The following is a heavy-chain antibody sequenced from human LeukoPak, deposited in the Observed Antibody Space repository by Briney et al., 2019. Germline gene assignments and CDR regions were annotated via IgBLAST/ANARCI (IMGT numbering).Heavy chain of an antibody. Sequence: PGESLKISCKGSGYSFTSYWIGWVRQMPGKGLGWMGIIYPGDSDTRYSPSFQGQVTISADKSISTAYLQWSSLKASDTALYYCARLGLGGYDSSGYYLGYWAQGTLVTVSS. CDR3: ARLGLGGYDSSGYYLGY. CDR2: IYPGDSDT. CDR1: GYSFTSYW. D-gene: IGHD3-22*01. J-gene: IGHJ4*02. V-gene: IGHV5-51*01.